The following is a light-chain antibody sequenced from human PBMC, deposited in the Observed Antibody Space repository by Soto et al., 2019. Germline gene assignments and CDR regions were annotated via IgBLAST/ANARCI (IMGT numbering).Light chain of an antibody. V-gene: IGKV3-20*01. Sequence: EIVLTQSPGTLSLSPGETATLSCEASETVTSKFLAWYQQKPCQAPRLLIYGAANRASGISDRFSGSGSLTDFPLTIFSLEPEDFAVYYCQQYGLSPYSFGQGTKVQ. CDR2: GAA. CDR3: QQYGLSPYS. CDR1: ETVTSKF. J-gene: IGKJ2*01.